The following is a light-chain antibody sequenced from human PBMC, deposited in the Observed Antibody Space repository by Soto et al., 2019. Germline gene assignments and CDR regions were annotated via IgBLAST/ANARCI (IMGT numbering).Light chain of an antibody. CDR2: EGS. J-gene: IGLJ3*02. Sequence: QCVLTQPASVSGSPGQSITISCTGTSSDVGSYNHVSWYQQYPGKAPKLMIYEGSKRPSGVSNRFSGSKSGNTASLTISGLQAEDEADYYCCSYAGSSTWVFGGGTKLTVL. CDR1: SSDVGSYNH. CDR3: CSYAGSSTWV. V-gene: IGLV2-23*01.